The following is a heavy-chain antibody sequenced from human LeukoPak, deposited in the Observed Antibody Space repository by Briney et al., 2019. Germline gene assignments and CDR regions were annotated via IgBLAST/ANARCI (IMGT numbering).Heavy chain of an antibody. Sequence: PGESLRLSCAASGFTLSSYAMSCLSPLPGKGLGWVSSISNSGGNTYHADSVKGRFTSSRDNSKHTLYLQMDSLRAEDTAVYYCTIPPTDIVIIAAAGFDPWGQGTLVTVSS. CDR2: ISNSGGNT. CDR1: GFTLSSYA. J-gene: IGHJ5*02. D-gene: IGHD2-8*01. CDR3: TIPPTDIVIIAAAGFDP. V-gene: IGHV3-23*01.